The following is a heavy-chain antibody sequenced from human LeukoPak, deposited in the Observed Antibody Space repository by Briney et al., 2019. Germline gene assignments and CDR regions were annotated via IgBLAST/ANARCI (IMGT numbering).Heavy chain of an antibody. J-gene: IGHJ4*02. D-gene: IGHD5/OR15-5a*01. CDR2: IYYSGST. CDR3: ARAQGSVYDY. CDR1: GDSISSSSFY. Sequence: SETLSLTCTLSGDSISSSSFYWAWIRQHPGKGLEWIGYIYYSGSTYYNPSLKSRVTISVDTSKNQFSLKLSSVTAADTAVYYCARAQGSVYDYWGQGTLVTVSS. V-gene: IGHV4-31*03.